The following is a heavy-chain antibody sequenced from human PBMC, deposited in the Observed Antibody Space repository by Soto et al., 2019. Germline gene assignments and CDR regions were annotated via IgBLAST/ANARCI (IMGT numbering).Heavy chain of an antibody. CDR3: ARAVTQHFDS. V-gene: IGHV3-23*01. D-gene: IGHD4-4*01. J-gene: IGHJ4*02. Sequence: TGGSLRLSCAASGFSFNFYVMTWVRQAPGKGLEWVSGMSGSGGHVYYADSVKGRFTVSRDNSNSTLYLQMNSLRAEDTAVYYCARAVTQHFDSWGQGSLVTVSS. CDR2: MSGSGGHV. CDR1: GFSFNFYV.